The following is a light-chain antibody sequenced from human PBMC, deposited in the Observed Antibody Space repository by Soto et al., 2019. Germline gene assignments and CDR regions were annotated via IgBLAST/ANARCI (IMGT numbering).Light chain of an antibody. J-gene: IGLJ2*01. Sequence: QSALTQPASVSGSPGQSITISCAGTMRDIGGYNLVSWYQQHPGKAPQPIIYEVRNRPSGISFRFSGSKSGNTASLTISGLQAEDEADYYCSSFTSKSTLIFGGGTKLTVL. CDR2: EVR. CDR3: SSFTSKSTLI. V-gene: IGLV2-14*03. CDR1: MRDIGGYNL.